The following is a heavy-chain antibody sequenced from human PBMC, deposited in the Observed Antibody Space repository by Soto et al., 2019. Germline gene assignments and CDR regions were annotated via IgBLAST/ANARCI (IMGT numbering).Heavy chain of an antibody. J-gene: IGHJ4*02. D-gene: IGHD2-15*01. V-gene: IGHV1-18*04. CDR3: ARSCSGGSCHSAY. Sequence: VASVKVSCKASGYTFTNYGISWVRQAPGQGLEWMGWISPFTGDTHYTQSLQGRITMTTDTSTSTAYMELRSLRSADTAVYYCARSCSGGSCHSAYWGQGTLVTVSS. CDR2: ISPFTGDT. CDR1: GYTFTNYG.